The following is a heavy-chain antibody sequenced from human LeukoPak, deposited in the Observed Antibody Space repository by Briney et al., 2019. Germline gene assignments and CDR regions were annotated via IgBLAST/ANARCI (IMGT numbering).Heavy chain of an antibody. D-gene: IGHD6-19*01. CDR2: IYYSGST. J-gene: IGHJ4*02. Sequence: SETLSLTCTVSGGTISSSSYYWGWIRQPPGKGLEWIGSIYYSGSTYYSPSLKSRVTISVDTSKSQFSLKLSSVTAADTAVYYCARVRIAVAGFFDYWGQGTLVTVSS. CDR1: GGTISSSSYY. CDR3: ARVRIAVAGFFDY. V-gene: IGHV4-39*07.